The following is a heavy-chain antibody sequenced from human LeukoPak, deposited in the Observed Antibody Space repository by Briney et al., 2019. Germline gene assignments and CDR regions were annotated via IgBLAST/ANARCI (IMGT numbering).Heavy chain of an antibody. CDR1: GYTFTGYY. D-gene: IGHD4-17*01. V-gene: IGHV1-2*02. CDR3: ARSGGGDYTDFFDY. Sequence: GASVKVSCKASGYTFTGYYMHWVRQAPGQGLEWMGWINPNSGGTNYAQKFQGRVTMTRDTSISTAYMELSRLRSDDTAVYYCARSGGGDYTDFFDYWGQGTLVTVSS. J-gene: IGHJ4*02. CDR2: INPNSGGT.